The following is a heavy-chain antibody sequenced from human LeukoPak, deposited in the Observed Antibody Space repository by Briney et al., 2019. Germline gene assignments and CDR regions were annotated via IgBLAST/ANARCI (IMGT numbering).Heavy chain of an antibody. CDR1: GFTFSSYG. D-gene: IGHD4-11*01. J-gene: IGHJ4*02. CDR2: ISYDGSNK. CDR3: AKDGMGAVRYFDY. V-gene: IGHV3-30*18. Sequence: GGSLRLSCAASGFTFSSYGMHRVRQAPGKGLEWVAVISYDGSNKYYADSVKGRFTISRDNSKNTLYLQMNSLRAEDTAVYYCAKDGMGAVRYFDYWGQGTLVTVSS.